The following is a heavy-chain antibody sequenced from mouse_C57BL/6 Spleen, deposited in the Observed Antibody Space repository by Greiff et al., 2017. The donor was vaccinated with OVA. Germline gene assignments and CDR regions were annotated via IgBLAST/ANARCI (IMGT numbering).Heavy chain of an antibody. J-gene: IGHJ4*01. CDR2: INPNNGGT. CDR1: GYTFTDYN. CDR3: ARRDDGYYLSFYAMDY. Sequence: VQLQQSGPELVKPGASVKMSCKASGYTFTDYNMHWVKQSHGKSLEWIGYINPNNGGTSYNQKFKGKATLTVNKSSSTAYMELRSLTSEDSAVYYCARRDDGYYLSFYAMDYWGQGTSVTVSS. V-gene: IGHV1-22*01. D-gene: IGHD2-3*01.